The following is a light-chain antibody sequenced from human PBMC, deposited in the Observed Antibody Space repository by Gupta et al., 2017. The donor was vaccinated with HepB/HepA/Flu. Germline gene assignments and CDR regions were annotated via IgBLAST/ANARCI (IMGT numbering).Light chain of an antibody. CDR3: HQSSDLPWT. Sequence: DTVLTQSPAFHSVTPKEAVTITVRASQNIGGALHWYQQKPDQSPKVLIKYASQPWAGVPSRFSGSGSGTDVTLTINGLETEDAATYYCHQSSDLPWTFGQGTKVEIK. CDR2: YAS. CDR1: QNIGGA. V-gene: IGKV6-21*01. J-gene: IGKJ1*01.